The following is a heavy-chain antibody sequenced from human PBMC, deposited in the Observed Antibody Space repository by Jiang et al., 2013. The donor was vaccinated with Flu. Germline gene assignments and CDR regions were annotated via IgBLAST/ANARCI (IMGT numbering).Heavy chain of an antibody. CDR3: AHSPLPVYDFWSGTLDY. CDR1: GFSLSTSGVG. D-gene: IGHD3-3*01. V-gene: IGHV2-5*01. Sequence: KPTQTLTLTCTFSGFSLSTSGVGVGWIRQPPGKALEWLALIYWNDDKRYSPSLKSRLTITKDTSKNQVVLTMTNMDPVDTATYYCAHSPLPVYDFWSGTLDYWGQGTLVTVSS. CDR2: IYWNDDK. J-gene: IGHJ4*02.